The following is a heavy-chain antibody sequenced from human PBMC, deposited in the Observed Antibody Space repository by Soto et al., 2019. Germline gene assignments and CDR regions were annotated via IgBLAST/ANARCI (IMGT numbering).Heavy chain of an antibody. Sequence: GGSLRLSCAASGFTFSSYAMHWVRQAPGKGLEWVAVISYDGSNKYYADSVKGRFTISRDNSKNTLYLQMNSLRAEDTAVYYCARDDMRVRGVIYSGYFDYWGQGTLVTVSP. CDR2: ISYDGSNK. V-gene: IGHV3-30-3*01. J-gene: IGHJ4*02. D-gene: IGHD3-10*01. CDR1: GFTFSSYA. CDR3: ARDDMRVRGVIYSGYFDY.